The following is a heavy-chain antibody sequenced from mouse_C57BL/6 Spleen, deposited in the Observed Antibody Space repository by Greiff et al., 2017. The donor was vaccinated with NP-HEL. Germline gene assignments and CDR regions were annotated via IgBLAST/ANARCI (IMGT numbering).Heavy chain of an antibody. V-gene: IGHV3-1*01. D-gene: IGHD2-4*01. CDR3: ARMAPYYDYDGYFDY. Sequence: EVQLQQSGPGMVKPSQSLSLTCTVTGYSITSGYDWHWIRHFPGNKLEWMGYISYSGSTNYNPSLKSRISITHDTSKNHFFLKLNSVTTEDTATYYCARMAPYYDYDGYFDYWGQGTTLTVSS. CDR1: GYSITSGYD. J-gene: IGHJ2*01. CDR2: ISYSGST.